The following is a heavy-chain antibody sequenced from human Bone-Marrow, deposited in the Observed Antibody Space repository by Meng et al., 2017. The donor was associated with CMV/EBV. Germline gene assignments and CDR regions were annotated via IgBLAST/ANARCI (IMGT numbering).Heavy chain of an antibody. V-gene: IGHV3-48*03. CDR3: VRDSGYCSSTSCYSYYYYGMDV. CDR1: GFTFSSYE. J-gene: IGHJ6*02. D-gene: IGHD2-2*02. Sequence: GESLKISCAASGFTFSSYEMNWVRQAPGKGLEWVSYISSSGSTIYYADSVKGRFTISRDNAKNSLYLQMNSLRAEDTAVYYCVRDSGYCSSTSCYSYYYYGMDVWGQGTTVTVSS. CDR2: ISSSGSTI.